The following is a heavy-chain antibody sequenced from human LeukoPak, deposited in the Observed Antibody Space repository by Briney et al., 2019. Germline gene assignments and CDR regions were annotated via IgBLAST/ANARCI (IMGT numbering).Heavy chain of an antibody. J-gene: IGHJ4*02. D-gene: IGHD2-2*01. CDR2: ISSSSSYI. Sequence: PGGSLRLSCAASGFTFSSYSMNWVRQAPGKGLEWVSSISSSSSYIYYADSVKGRFTISRDNAKSSLYLQMNSLRAEDTAVYYCARAQYQLLWASFDYWGQGTLVTVSS. V-gene: IGHV3-21*01. CDR1: GFTFSSYS. CDR3: ARAQYQLLWASFDY.